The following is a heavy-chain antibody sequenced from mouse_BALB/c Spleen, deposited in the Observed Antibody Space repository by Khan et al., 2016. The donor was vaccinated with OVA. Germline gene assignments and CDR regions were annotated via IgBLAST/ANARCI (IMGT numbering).Heavy chain of an antibody. D-gene: IGHD1-1*01. V-gene: IGHV5-17*02. Sequence: EVELVESGGDLVQPGGSRKLSCAASGFTFSSYGMHWVRQAPEKGLEWVAYISGASNTIYYADTVKGRFTISRDNPRNTLFLQMTSLMSEDTASYYCATSYFYGYYFDYWGPGTTLTVSS. J-gene: IGHJ2*01. CDR3: ATSYFYGYYFDY. CDR2: ISGASNTI. CDR1: GFTFSSYG.